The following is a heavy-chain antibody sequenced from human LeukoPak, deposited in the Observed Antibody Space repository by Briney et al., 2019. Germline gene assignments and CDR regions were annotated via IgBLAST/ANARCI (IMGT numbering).Heavy chain of an antibody. CDR3: AREGDYYFDY. V-gene: IGHV3-30-3*01. CDR2: ISYDGSNK. CDR1: GFTFSSYS. D-gene: IGHD2-21*02. Sequence: PGGSLRLSCVASGFTFSSYSMKWVRQAPGKGLEWVAVISYDGSNKYYADSVKGRFTISRDNSKNTLYLQMNSLRAEDTAVYYCAREGDYYFDYWGQGTLVTVSS. J-gene: IGHJ4*02.